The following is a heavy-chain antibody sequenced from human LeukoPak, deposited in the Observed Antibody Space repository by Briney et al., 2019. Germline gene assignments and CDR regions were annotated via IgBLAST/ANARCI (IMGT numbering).Heavy chain of an antibody. J-gene: IGHJ3*02. Sequence: SVKVSCKASGGTFSSYAISWVRQAPGQGLEWMGGVIPIFGTANYAQKFQGRVTITADESTSTAYMELSSLRSEDTAVYYCGVGATPDAFDIWGQGTMVTVSS. V-gene: IGHV1-69*13. CDR3: GVGATPDAFDI. CDR1: GGTFSSYA. CDR2: VIPIFGTA. D-gene: IGHD1-26*01.